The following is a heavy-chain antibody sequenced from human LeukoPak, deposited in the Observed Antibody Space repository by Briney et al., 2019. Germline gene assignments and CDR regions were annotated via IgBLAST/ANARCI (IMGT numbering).Heavy chain of an antibody. CDR3: ARDSSDDFDL. J-gene: IGHJ2*01. V-gene: IGHV3-48*01. CDR1: GFTFSHYS. CDR2: ISSASSLI. Sequence: QAGGSLRLSCAASGFTFSHYSMNWVRQSPGKGLEWVSFISSASSLIYYADSVQDRFIISRDNAKNSLFLQMSTLRAEDTAVYYCARDSSDDFDLWGRGTLVTVSS. D-gene: IGHD3-22*01.